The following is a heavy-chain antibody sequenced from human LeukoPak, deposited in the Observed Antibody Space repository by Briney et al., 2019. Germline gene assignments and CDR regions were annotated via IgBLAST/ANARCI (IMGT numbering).Heavy chain of an antibody. Sequence: SETLSLTCTVSGGSISSSSYYWGWVRQPPGKGLEWIGSIYYSGSTYYNPTLKSRVTISVDTSKNQFSLKLSSVTAADTAVYYCAREGGSYGLYYFDYWGQGTLVTVSS. CDR2: IYYSGST. CDR1: GGSISSSSYY. V-gene: IGHV4-39*07. CDR3: AREGGSYGLYYFDY. D-gene: IGHD1-26*01. J-gene: IGHJ4*02.